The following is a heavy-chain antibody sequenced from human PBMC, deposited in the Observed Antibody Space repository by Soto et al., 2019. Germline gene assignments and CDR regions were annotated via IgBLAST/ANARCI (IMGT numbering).Heavy chain of an antibody. V-gene: IGHV3-48*02. CDR3: VRVSGSYFSNLFGY. CDR1: GFTFSSYS. D-gene: IGHD1-26*01. CDR2: ISSSSSTI. Sequence: GGSLRLSCAASGFTFSSYSMNWVRQAPGKGLEWVSYISSSSSTIYYADSVKGRFTISRDNAKNSLYLQMNSLRDEDTAVYYCVRVSGSYFSNLFGYWGQGTLVTVSS. J-gene: IGHJ4*02.